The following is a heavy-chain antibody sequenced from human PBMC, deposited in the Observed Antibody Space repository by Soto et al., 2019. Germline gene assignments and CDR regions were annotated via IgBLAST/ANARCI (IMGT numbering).Heavy chain of an antibody. CDR1: GYTFTSYD. J-gene: IGHJ6*02. V-gene: IGHV1-8*01. CDR3: ARGRYMVRRVIINYYHCGKDV. D-gene: IGHD3-10*01. CDR2: MNPNSGNT. Sequence: ASVKVSCKASGYTFTSYDINWVRQATGQGLEWMGWMNPNSGNTGYAQKFQGRVTMTRNTSISTAYMELSSLRSEDTAMYYCARGRYMVRRVIINYYHCGKDVWGQGTTVTVSS.